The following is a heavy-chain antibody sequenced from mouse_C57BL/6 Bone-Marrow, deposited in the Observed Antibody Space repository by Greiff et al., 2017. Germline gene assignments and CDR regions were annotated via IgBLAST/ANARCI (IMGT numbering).Heavy chain of an antibody. D-gene: IGHD2-1*01. J-gene: IGHJ2*01. CDR1: GFTFSDYG. CDR3: ARERLIGNDY. Sequence: DVNLVESGGGLVKPGGSLKLSCAASGFTFSDYGMHWVRQAPEKGLEWVAYISSGSSTIYYADTVKGRFTISRDNAKNTLFLQMTSLRSEDTAMYYCARERLIGNDYWGQGTTLTVSS. CDR2: ISSGSSTI. V-gene: IGHV5-17*01.